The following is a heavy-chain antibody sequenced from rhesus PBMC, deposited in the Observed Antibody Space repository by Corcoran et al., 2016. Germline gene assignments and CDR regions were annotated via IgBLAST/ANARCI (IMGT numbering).Heavy chain of an antibody. J-gene: IGHJ4*01. CDR3: TSEFDGYFDY. CDR2: ISYTGKTT. Sequence: EVQLVESGGGLVQPGGSLRLSCAASGFTFSSYDMSWVRQAPGKGLEWVSYISYTGKTTYYADSVKGRFNISRDNAKNSLSLQMSSLRAEDTAVYYCTSEFDGYFDYWGQGVLVTVSS. V-gene: IGHV3-136*01. CDR1: GFTFSSYD.